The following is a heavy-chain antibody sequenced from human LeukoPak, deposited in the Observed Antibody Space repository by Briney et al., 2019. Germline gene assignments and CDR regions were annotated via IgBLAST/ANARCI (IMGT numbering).Heavy chain of an antibody. J-gene: IGHJ6*03. CDR2: IRYDGSNK. CDR3: AKVTSVTLYYMDV. CDR1: GFTFSSYG. V-gene: IGHV3-30*02. D-gene: IGHD2-2*01. Sequence: GGSLRLSCAASGFTFSSYGMHWVRQAPGKGLEWVAFIRYDGSNKYYADSVKGRFTISRDNSKNTLYLQMNSLRAEDTAVYYCAKVTSVTLYYMDVWGKGTTVTISS.